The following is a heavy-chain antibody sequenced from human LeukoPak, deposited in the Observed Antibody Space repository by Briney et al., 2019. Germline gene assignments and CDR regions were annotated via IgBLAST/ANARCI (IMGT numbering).Heavy chain of an antibody. V-gene: IGHV4-38-2*02. CDR1: GYSISSGYY. Sequence: NPSETLSHTCTVSGYSISSGYYWGWIRQPPGKGLEWIGSIYHSGSTYYNPSLKSRVTISVDTSKNQFSLKLSSVTAADTAVYYCASNEYSSSSEDYWGQGTLVTVSS. CDR2: IYHSGST. CDR3: ASNEYSSSSEDY. D-gene: IGHD6-6*01. J-gene: IGHJ4*02.